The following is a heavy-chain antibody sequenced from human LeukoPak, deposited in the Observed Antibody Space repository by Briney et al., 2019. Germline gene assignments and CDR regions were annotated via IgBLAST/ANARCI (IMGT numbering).Heavy chain of an antibody. D-gene: IGHD6-19*01. Sequence: TSETLSLTCIVSGGSISSYFWSWIRQPAGKGLEWIGRIYSSGSTNYNPSLKSRVTMSVDTSKNEFSLRLNSVTAADTAVYYCARDLVGSGRPSDYWGQGTLVTVSS. V-gene: IGHV4-4*07. CDR2: IYSSGST. CDR3: ARDLVGSGRPSDY. J-gene: IGHJ4*02. CDR1: GGSISSYF.